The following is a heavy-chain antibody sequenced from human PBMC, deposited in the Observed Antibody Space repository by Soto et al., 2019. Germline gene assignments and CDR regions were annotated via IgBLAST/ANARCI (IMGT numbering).Heavy chain of an antibody. CDR2: SNDGNGDT. CDR1: GYTFTSYG. D-gene: IGHD2-15*01. V-gene: IGHV1-3*01. Sequence: QVQLVPSGAEVKKPGASVRVSCRASGYTFTSYGIHCVRQAPGQRLEWLGWSNDGNGDTKYSQTFEARITITRDTSASTVYMDLSRLRSEDTAVYYCSSSMGGWFDLWGQGTLVTVSS. J-gene: IGHJ5*02. CDR3: SSSMGGWFDL.